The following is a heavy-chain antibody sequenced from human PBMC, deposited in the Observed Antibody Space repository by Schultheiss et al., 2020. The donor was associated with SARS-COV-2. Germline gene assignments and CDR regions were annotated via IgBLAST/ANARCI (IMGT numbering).Heavy chain of an antibody. CDR2: ISAYNGNT. Sequence: ASVKVSCKASGYTFTSYGISWVRQAPGQGLEWMGWISAYNGNTNYAQKFQGRVTMTRDTSTNTAHMELWSLTSDDTAVYYCARGGYTSAWYYVDWGQGTLVTVSS. D-gene: IGHD6-19*01. J-gene: IGHJ4*02. V-gene: IGHV1-18*04. CDR3: ARGGYTSAWYYVD. CDR1: GYTFTSYG.